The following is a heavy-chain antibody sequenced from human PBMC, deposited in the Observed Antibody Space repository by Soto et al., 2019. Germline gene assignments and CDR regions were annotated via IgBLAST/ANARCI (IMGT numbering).Heavy chain of an antibody. CDR2: IIPILGIA. Sequence: QVQLVQSGAEVKKPGSSVKVSCKASGGTFSSYTISWVRQAPGQGLEWMGRIIPILGIANYAQKFQGRVTITADKSTSTAYMELSSLRAEDTAVYYCASDQLGPRGGYWGQGTLVTVSS. CDR1: GGTFSSYT. D-gene: IGHD1-1*01. J-gene: IGHJ4*02. V-gene: IGHV1-69*02. CDR3: ASDQLGPRGGY.